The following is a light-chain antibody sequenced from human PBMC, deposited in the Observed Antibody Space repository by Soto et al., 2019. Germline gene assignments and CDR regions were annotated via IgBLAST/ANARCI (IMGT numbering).Light chain of an antibody. V-gene: IGLV2-8*01. CDR2: GVS. CDR1: SSDIGRYNY. Sequence: QSALTQPPSASGSPGQSVTISCTGTSSDIGRYNYVSWYQQHPGKAPKLIIYGVSNRPSGVPDRFSGSKSGNTASLTVSGLQAEDEADYYCSSYAGSNNLGVFGGGTQLTVL. J-gene: IGLJ2*01. CDR3: SSYAGSNNLGV.